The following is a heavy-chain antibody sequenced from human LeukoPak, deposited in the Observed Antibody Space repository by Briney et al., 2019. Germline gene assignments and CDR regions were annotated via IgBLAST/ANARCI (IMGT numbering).Heavy chain of an antibody. CDR2: LSRSGNN. Sequence: PSETLCLTSALSLGSTSRDYWSSISVRPRKRVGCIGYLSRSGNNNYSPSLKSRVTIFGDTSKNQFFLKLSSVTAADTVVYYCARARYVNSFYAFDIWGQGTLVTVSS. D-gene: IGHD3-9*01. J-gene: IGHJ3*02. V-gene: IGHV4-59*01. CDR1: LGSTSRDY. CDR3: ARARYVNSFYAFDI.